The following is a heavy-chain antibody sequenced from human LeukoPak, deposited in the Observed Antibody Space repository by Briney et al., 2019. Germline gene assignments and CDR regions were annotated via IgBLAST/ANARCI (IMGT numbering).Heavy chain of an antibody. CDR1: NGSISIYY. V-gene: IGHV4-4*07. CDR3: AREITVTRPFDY. Sequence: SETLSLTCTVSNGSISIYYWSWVRQPAGKGLEWIGRISASGSTYYNPSLKSRVTMSVDTSKNQFSLKLSSVTAADTAVYYCAREITVTRPFDYWGQGTLVTVSS. CDR2: ISASGST. D-gene: IGHD4-17*01. J-gene: IGHJ4*02.